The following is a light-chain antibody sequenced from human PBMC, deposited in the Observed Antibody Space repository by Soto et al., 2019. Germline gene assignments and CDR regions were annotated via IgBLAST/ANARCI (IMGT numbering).Light chain of an antibody. Sequence: EIVLTQSPAILSVSPGERATLSCRASQSISRSLAWYQQKPGQAPRLLIYGASTRATGVPARFSGSGSGTEFTLTISNLQSEDFAVYYCHQYNKWPPITFGQGTRLEI. J-gene: IGKJ5*01. CDR2: GAS. CDR3: HQYNKWPPIT. CDR1: QSISRS. V-gene: IGKV3-15*01.